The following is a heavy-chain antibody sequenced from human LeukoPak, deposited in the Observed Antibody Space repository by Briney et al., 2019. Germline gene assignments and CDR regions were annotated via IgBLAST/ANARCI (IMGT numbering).Heavy chain of an antibody. CDR2: INHSGST. CDR3: ASGVVGATTPSNFDY. V-gene: IGHV4-34*01. D-gene: IGHD1-26*01. Sequence: SETLSLTCAVYGGSFSGYYWSWIRQPPGKGLEWIGEINHSGSTNYNPSLKSRVTISVDTSKNQFSLKLSSVTAADTAVYYCASGVVGATTPSNFDYWGQGTQVTVSS. CDR1: GGSFSGYY. J-gene: IGHJ4*02.